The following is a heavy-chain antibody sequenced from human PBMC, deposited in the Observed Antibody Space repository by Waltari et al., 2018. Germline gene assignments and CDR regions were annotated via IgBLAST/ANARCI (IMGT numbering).Heavy chain of an antibody. CDR1: GFTFSSYW. CDR2: IKQDGSEK. CDR3: ARGGSTPRIAAAGPTGEYFQH. V-gene: IGHV3-7*01. Sequence: EVQLVESGGGLVQPGGSLRRSCAASGFTFSSYWMSWVRQAPGKGLECVANIKQDGSEKYYVDSVKGRFTISRDNAKNSLYLQMNSLRAEDTAVYYCARGGSTPRIAAAGPTGEYFQHWGQGTLVTVSS. J-gene: IGHJ1*01. D-gene: IGHD6-13*01.